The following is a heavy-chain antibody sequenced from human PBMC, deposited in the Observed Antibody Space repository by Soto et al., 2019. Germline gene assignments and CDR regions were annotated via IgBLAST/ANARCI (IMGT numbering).Heavy chain of an antibody. CDR3: AKDGIFGVVALRGYLYFDY. Sequence: PGGSLRLSCAASGFTFSSYAMSWVRQAPGKGLEWVSAISGSGGSTYYADSVKGRFTISRDNSKNTLYLQMNSLRAEDTAVYYCAKDGIFGVVALRGYLYFDYWGQGTLVTVSS. V-gene: IGHV3-23*01. J-gene: IGHJ4*02. CDR1: GFTFSSYA. CDR2: ISGSGGST. D-gene: IGHD3-3*01.